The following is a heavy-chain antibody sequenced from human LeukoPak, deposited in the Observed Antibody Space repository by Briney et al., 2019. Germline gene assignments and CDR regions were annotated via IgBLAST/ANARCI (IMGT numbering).Heavy chain of an antibody. V-gene: IGHV3-11*01. CDR3: ARDRGGRGFTYGQPLDY. D-gene: IGHD5-18*01. J-gene: IGHJ4*02. CDR2: VSGSGSPI. Sequence: PGGSLRLSCAASGFTFSDYYMSWIRQAPGKGLEWVSYVSGSGSPIYYADSVKGRFTVSRDNAKNSLYLQMYSLRAEDTAVYYCARDRGGRGFTYGQPLDYWGQGTLVTVSS. CDR1: GFTFSDYY.